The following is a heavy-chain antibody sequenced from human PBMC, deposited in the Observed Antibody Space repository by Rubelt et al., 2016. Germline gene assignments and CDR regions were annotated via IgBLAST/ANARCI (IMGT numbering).Heavy chain of an antibody. V-gene: IGHV4-34*01. CDR1: GGSFSGYY. J-gene: IGHJ4*02. CDR2: LNHSGST. CDR3: ARSLYTTVNPLRY. Sequence: QVQLQQWGAGLLKPSETLSLTCAVYGGSFSGYYWSWIRQPPGKGLEWIGELNHSGSTNYNPCLKVRVTIPVATPKTQFSLKLSSGTAADTAVYYCARSLYTTVNPLRYWGQGTLVTVSS. D-gene: IGHD4-17*01.